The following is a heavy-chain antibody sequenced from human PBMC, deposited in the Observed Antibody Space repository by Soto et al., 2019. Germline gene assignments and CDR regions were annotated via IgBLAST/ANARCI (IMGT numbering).Heavy chain of an antibody. CDR2: IYYSGST. V-gene: IGHV4-31*03. CDR3: ARSGYSYGPNPLLY. J-gene: IGHJ4*02. CDR1: GGSISSGGYY. D-gene: IGHD5-18*01. Sequence: QFQLQEPGPGLVKPSQTLSLPCTVPGGSISSGGYYWSWIRQHPGKALEWIGYIYYSGSTYYNPSLKSRVTISVDTSKNQFSLKLSSVTAADTAVYYCARSGYSYGPNPLLYWGQGTLVTVSS.